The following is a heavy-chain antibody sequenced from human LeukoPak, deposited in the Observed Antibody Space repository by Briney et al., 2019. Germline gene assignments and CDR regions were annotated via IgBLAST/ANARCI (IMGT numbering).Heavy chain of an antibody. CDR2: ISSSSSTI. Sequence: PGGSLRLSCAASGFTFSSYAMSWVRQAPGKGLEWVSYISSSSSTIYYADSVKGRFTISRDNSKNTLYLQINSLRAGDTAVYYCAKHDWNYEGPYYYYQMDVWGKGTTVTVSS. J-gene: IGHJ6*03. D-gene: IGHD1-7*01. V-gene: IGHV3-23*01. CDR1: GFTFSSYA. CDR3: AKHDWNYEGPYYYYQMDV.